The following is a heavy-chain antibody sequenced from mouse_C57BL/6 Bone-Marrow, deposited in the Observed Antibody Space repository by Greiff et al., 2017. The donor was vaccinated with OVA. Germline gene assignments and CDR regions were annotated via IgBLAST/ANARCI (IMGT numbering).Heavy chain of an antibody. Sequence: EVKVVESGGGLVKPGGSLKLSCAASGFTFSSYAMSWVRQTPEKRLEWVATISAGGSYTYYPDNVKGRFTISRDNAKNNLYLQMSHLKSEDTAMYYCAREGDYYAMDYWGQGTSVTVSS. CDR1: GFTFSSYA. V-gene: IGHV5-4*01. CDR2: ISAGGSYT. J-gene: IGHJ4*01. CDR3: AREGDYYAMDY.